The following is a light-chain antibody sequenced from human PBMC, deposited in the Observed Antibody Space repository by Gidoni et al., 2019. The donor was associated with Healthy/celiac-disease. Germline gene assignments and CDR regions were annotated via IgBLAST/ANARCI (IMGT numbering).Light chain of an antibody. V-gene: IGLV3-19*01. J-gene: IGLJ2*01. CDR1: SLRSYY. CDR3: NSRDSRGNPVV. Sequence: SSELTQDPAVSVALGQTVRITCQGDSLRSYYASWYQQKPGQAPVLVIYGKNNRPSGIPHRFSGSSAGNTASVTITGAQAEDEADYYCNSRDSRGNPVVFGGGTKLTVL. CDR2: GKN.